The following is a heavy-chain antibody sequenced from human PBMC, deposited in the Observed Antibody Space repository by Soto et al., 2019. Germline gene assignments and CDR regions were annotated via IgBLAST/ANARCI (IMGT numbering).Heavy chain of an antibody. CDR2: INPNSGGT. J-gene: IGHJ5*02. D-gene: IGHD3-9*01. CDR1: GYTFTGYY. CDR3: ARVDYDILTGSTYNWFDP. V-gene: IGHV1-2*02. Sequence: ASVKFSCKASGYTFTGYYMHWVRQAPGQGLEWMGWINPNSGGTNYAQKFQGRVTMTTGTSTSTAYMELRSLRSDDTAVYYCARVDYDILTGSTYNWFDPWGQRTLVTVS.